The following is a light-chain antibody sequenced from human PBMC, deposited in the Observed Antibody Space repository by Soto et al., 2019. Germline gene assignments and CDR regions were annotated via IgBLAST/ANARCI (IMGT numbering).Light chain of an antibody. Sequence: EIVFTQSPGTLSLSPGERATLSCRASQSVSSSYLAWYQQKPGQAPRLLIYGASSRATGIPDRFSGSGSGTDFTLTISRLEPEDFAVYHCQQHGSSPWTFGQGTKVDI. CDR2: GAS. V-gene: IGKV3-20*01. CDR3: QQHGSSPWT. J-gene: IGKJ1*01. CDR1: QSVSSSY.